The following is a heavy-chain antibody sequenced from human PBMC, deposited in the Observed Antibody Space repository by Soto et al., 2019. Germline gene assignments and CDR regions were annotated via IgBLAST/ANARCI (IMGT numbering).Heavy chain of an antibody. V-gene: IGHV3-66*01. Sequence: EVQLVESGGGLVQPGGSLRLSCAVSGFTVSSTFMSWARQAPGKGLEWVSVIYSGGSTYYADSVKGRFTISRDNSKNTLYLQMNSLRAEDTAVYYCAMTGFNASGTYHTGAHHYYGMDVWGQGTTVTVS. D-gene: IGHD3-10*01. CDR2: IYSGGST. CDR3: AMTGFNASGTYHTGAHHYYGMDV. J-gene: IGHJ6*02. CDR1: GFTVSSTF.